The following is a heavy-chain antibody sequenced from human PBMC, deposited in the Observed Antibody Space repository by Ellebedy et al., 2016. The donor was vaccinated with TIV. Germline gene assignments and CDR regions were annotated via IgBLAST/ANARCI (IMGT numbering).Heavy chain of an antibody. CDR1: GGSISSYY. D-gene: IGHD3-22*01. CDR3: ARGRDYYDSSGYYYNWFDP. Sequence: GSLRLXXTVSGGSISSYYWSWIRQPPGKGLEWIGYIYYSGSTNYNPSLKSRVTISVDTSKNQFSLKLSSVTAADTAVYYCARGRDYYDSSGYYYNWFDPWGQGTLVTVSS. J-gene: IGHJ5*02. CDR2: IYYSGST. V-gene: IGHV4-59*01.